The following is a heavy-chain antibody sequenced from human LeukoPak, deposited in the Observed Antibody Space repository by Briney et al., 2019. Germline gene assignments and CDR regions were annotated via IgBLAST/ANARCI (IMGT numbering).Heavy chain of an antibody. CDR2: VSGSGGAT. D-gene: IGHD3-16*02. V-gene: IGHV3-23*01. CDR3: AKDSGAFMITFGGVIVPPFYFDY. Sequence: GGSLRLSCAASGLTFSSFAMRWVRQAPGKGLEWVSSVSGSGGATYYADSVKGRFTISRDNSKNTLYLQMNSLRAEDTAVYYCAKDSGAFMITFGGVIVPPFYFDYWGQGTLVTVSS. CDR1: GLTFSSFA. J-gene: IGHJ4*02.